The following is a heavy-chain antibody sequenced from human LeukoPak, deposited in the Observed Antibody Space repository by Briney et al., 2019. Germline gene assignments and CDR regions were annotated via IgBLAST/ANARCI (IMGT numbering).Heavy chain of an antibody. Sequence: GGSLRLSCAASGFTLSSYSMNWVRQAPGKGLEWVSYISSSSTTIYYADSVKGRFTISRDNAKNSLYPQMNSLRAEDTAVYYCASKYSGRSKKFYYFDYWGQGTLVTVSS. CDR2: ISSSSTTI. CDR1: GFTLSSYS. J-gene: IGHJ4*02. D-gene: IGHD1-26*01. V-gene: IGHV3-48*01. CDR3: ASKYSGRSKKFYYFDY.